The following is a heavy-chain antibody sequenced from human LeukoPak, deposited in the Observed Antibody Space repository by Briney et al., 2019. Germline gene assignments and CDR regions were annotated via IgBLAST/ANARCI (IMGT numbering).Heavy chain of an antibody. CDR3: AKDRGFDISYNWLEP. D-gene: IGHD3-10*01. CDR2: ISFDGNNE. Sequence: GGSLRLSCAASGFTFSTYGMHWVRQAPGKGLEWVAVISFDGNNEYYADSVKGRFTISRDNSKNTSYLQMNSPRAEDTAVYYCAKDRGFDISYNWLEPWGQGTLVTVSS. J-gene: IGHJ5*02. CDR1: GFTFSTYG. V-gene: IGHV3-30*18.